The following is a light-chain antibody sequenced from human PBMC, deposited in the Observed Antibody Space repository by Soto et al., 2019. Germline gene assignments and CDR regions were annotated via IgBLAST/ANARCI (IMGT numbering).Light chain of an antibody. J-gene: IGKJ2*01. CDR3: QQYGSSRYT. CDR2: GAS. Sequence: ESVLTQSPGTLSLSPGDRATLSCRASQSVSSTYLAWYQHKPGQAPRLLIYGASSRAPGIPERFSGSGSGTAFTLTISRLEPEDFAVYYCQQYGSSRYTFGQGTKVEIK. CDR1: QSVSSTY. V-gene: IGKV3-20*01.